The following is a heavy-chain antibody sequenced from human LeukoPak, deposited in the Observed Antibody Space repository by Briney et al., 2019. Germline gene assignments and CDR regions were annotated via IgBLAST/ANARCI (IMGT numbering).Heavy chain of an antibody. CDR2: IYYSGST. Sequence: SETLSLTCTVSGGSISSSSYYWGWIRQPPGKGLEWIGSIYYSGSTYYNPSLKSRVTISVDTSKNQFSLKLSSVTAADTAVYYCARDEEMRDFWSGYSSYFDYWGQGTLVTVSS. CDR1: GGSISSSSYY. V-gene: IGHV4-39*07. D-gene: IGHD3-3*01. J-gene: IGHJ4*02. CDR3: ARDEEMRDFWSGYSSYFDY.